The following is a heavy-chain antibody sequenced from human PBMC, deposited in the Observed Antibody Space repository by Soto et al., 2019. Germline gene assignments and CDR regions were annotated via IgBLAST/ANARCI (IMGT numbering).Heavy chain of an antibody. CDR1: GFTFSSYG. D-gene: IGHD2-2*01. V-gene: IGHV3-33*03. J-gene: IGHJ1*01. CDR2: VWHDGRNT. Sequence: ESGGGVVQPGRSLRLSCAASGFTFSSYGMHWVRQGPGKGLEWVAVVWHDGRNTFYADSVKGRFTISRDNSKNTVFLQMSTLRAEDTGLYYCASGYCSTGICNFQHWGQSTLVTVSS. CDR3: ASGYCSTGICNFQH.